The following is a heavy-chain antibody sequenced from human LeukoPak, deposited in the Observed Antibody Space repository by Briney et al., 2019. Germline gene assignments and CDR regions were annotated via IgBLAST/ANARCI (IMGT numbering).Heavy chain of an antibody. CDR1: GFTFDDYG. V-gene: IGHV3-20*04. Sequence: GGSLRLSCAASGFTFDDYGMSWVRQAPGKGLEWVSGINWNGGSTGYADSVKGRFTISRDNAKNSLYLQMNSLRAEDTAVYYCARDSRMVRGVIIRYYFDYWGQGTLVTVSS. CDR3: ARDSRMVRGVIIRYYFDY. D-gene: IGHD3-10*01. J-gene: IGHJ4*02. CDR2: INWNGGST.